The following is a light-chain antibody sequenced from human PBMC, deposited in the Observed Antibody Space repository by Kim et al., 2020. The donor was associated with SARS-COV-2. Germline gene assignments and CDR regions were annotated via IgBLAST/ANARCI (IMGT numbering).Light chain of an antibody. CDR3: QQYGSSPPALT. V-gene: IGKV3-20*01. CDR2: GAS. CDR1: RSITSTY. Sequence: GERATLYCGASRSITSTYLAWYQQRPGQAPRLLIYGASTRAAGIPDRFSGSGSGTAFTLTISGLEPEDFAVYYCQQYGSSPPALTFGGGTKVDIK. J-gene: IGKJ4*01.